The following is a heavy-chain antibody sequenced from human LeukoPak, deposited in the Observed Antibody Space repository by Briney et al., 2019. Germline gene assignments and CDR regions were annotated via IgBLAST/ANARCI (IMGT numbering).Heavy chain of an antibody. CDR3: ARDLEDSSPFGAFDM. CDR1: GFTFSNYG. J-gene: IGHJ3*02. Sequence: GGSLRLSCAASGFTFSNYGMHWVRQVPGKGLEWVAAIWFDGIRKYYADSVKGRLTISRDNSKNTLYLQMSSLRAEDSAVYYCARDLEDSSPFGAFDMWGQGTMVTVSS. CDR2: IWFDGIRK. D-gene: IGHD3-22*01. V-gene: IGHV3-33*01.